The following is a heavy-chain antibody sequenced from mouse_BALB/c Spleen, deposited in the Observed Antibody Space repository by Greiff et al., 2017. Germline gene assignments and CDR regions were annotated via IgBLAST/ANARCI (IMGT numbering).Heavy chain of an antibody. Sequence: VQLQQSGAELVRPGTSVKISCKASGYTFTNYWLGWVQQRPGHGLEWIGDIYRGGGYTNYNEKFKGKTTLTANTSSSTAYIQLSSLTSEDSTVYFCARCITTLVHAMAYWGQGTSVTVSS. D-gene: IGHD1-1*01. V-gene: IGHV1-63*02. CDR1: GYTFTNYW. CDR3: ARCITTLVHAMAY. CDR2: IYRGGGYT. J-gene: IGHJ4*01.